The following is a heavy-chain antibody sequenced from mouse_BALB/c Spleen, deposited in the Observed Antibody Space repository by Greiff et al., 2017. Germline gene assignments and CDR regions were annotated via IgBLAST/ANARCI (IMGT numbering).Heavy chain of an antibody. D-gene: IGHD2-14*01. J-gene: IGHJ3*01. Sequence: EVMLVESGGGLVQPGGSLKLSCAASGFTFSSYTMSWVRQTPEKRLEWVAYISNGGGSTYYPDTVKGRFTISRDNAKNTLYLQMSSLKSEDTAMYYCARPGGTAWFAYWGQGTLVTVSA. CDR1: GFTFSSYT. CDR2: ISNGGGST. V-gene: IGHV5-12-2*01. CDR3: ARPGGTAWFAY.